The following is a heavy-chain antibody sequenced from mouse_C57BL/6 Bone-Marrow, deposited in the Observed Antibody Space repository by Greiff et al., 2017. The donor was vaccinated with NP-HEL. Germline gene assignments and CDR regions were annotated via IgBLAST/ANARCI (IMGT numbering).Heavy chain of an antibody. Sequence: VQLKQSVAELVRPGASVRLSCTASGFNIENTYMHWVKQRPEQGLEWIGRIDPANGDPKYAPKFPGKATMSADTSSNTAYLHLSSLTSEDTAIYYCARCDDGPYYWGQGTTLTVSS. CDR3: ARCDDGPYY. J-gene: IGHJ2*01. D-gene: IGHD2-3*01. CDR2: IDPANGDP. CDR1: GFNIENTY. V-gene: IGHV14-3*01.